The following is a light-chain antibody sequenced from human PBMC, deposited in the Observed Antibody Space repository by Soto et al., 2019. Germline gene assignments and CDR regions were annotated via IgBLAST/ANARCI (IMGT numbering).Light chain of an antibody. CDR2: LEGSGSY. V-gene: IGLV4-60*03. CDR1: SGHSSYI. J-gene: IGLJ2*01. Sequence: QPVLTQSSSASASLGSSVKLTRTLSSGHSSYIIAWHQQQPGKAPRYLMKLEGSGSYNKGSGVPDRFSGSSSGPDRYLTISNLQSEDEADYYCETWDSNTRVFGGGTKLTVL. CDR3: ETWDSNTRV.